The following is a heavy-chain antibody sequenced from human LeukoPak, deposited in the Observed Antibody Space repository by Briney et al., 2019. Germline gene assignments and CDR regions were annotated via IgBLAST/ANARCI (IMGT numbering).Heavy chain of an antibody. V-gene: IGHV1-2*02. D-gene: IGHD3-22*01. CDR2: INPNSGGT. CDR1: GYTFTGYY. J-gene: IGHJ6*02. Sequence: ASVKVSCKASGYTFTGYYMHWVRQAPGQGLEWMGWINPNSGGTNYAQKFQGRVTMTRDTSISTAYMELSRLRSDDTAVYYCARVRHSSGYYRKYYYYGMDVWGQGTTVTVSS. CDR3: ARVRHSSGYYRKYYYYGMDV.